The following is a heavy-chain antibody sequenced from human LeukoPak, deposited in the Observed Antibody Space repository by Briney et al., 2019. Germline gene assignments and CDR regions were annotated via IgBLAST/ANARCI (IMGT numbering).Heavy chain of an antibody. CDR2: IYYSGST. D-gene: IGHD1-26*01. V-gene: IGHV4-30-4*08. Sequence: SETLSLTCAVYGGSFSGYYWSWLRQPPGKGLEWIGYIYYSGSTYYNPSLKSRVTISVDTSKNQFSLKLSSVTAADTAVYYCARGGGSYAGAFDIWGQGTMVTVSS. CDR1: GGSFSGYY. CDR3: ARGGGSYAGAFDI. J-gene: IGHJ3*02.